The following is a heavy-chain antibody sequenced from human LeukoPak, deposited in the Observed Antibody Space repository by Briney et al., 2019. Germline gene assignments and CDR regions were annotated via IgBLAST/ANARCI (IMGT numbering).Heavy chain of an antibody. J-gene: IGHJ5*02. CDR1: GYTFSSYG. CDR3: VRGILSDDTLTGP. V-gene: IGHV1-18*01. CDR2: ISTYNGDT. D-gene: IGHD3-9*01. Sequence: ASVKVPCKTSGYTFSSYGINWVRQAPGQGLEWMGWISTYNGDTKYAQKLQGRVTMTTDTSTNTAYMELKSLKSDDTAVYYCVRGILSDDTLTGPWGQGTLVTVSS.